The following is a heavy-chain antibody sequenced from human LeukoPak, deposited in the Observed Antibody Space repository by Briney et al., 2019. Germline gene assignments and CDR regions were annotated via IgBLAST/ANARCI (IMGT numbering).Heavy chain of an antibody. Sequence: SVKVSCKASGGTFSSYAISWVRQAPGQGLEWMGGIIPIFGTANYAQKFQGRVTITADESTSTAYMELSSLRSEDTAVYYCARAQDIVVVPAAIDPYYYGMDVWAKGPRSPSPQ. D-gene: IGHD2-2*01. CDR3: ARAQDIVVVPAAIDPYYYGMDV. V-gene: IGHV1-69*13. CDR2: IIPIFGTA. CDR1: GGTFSSYA. J-gene: IGHJ6*04.